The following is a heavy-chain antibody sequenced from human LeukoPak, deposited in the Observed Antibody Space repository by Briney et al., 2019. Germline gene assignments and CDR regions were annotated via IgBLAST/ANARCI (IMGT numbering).Heavy chain of an antibody. D-gene: IGHD2-2*01. CDR2: IYTSGST. V-gene: IGHV4-61*02. CDR3: ARATSYCSSTSCNSNAGTDAFDI. Sequence: SQTLSLTCAVSGGSISSGGYSWSWIRQPAGKGLEWIGRIYTSGSTNYNPSLKSRVTISVDTSKNQFSLKLSSVTAADTAVYYCARATSYCSSTSCNSNAGTDAFDIWGQGTMVTVSS. J-gene: IGHJ3*02. CDR1: GGSISSGGYS.